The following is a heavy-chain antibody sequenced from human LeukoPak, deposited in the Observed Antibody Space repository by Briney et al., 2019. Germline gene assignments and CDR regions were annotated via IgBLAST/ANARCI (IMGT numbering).Heavy chain of an antibody. D-gene: IGHD1-26*01. CDR3: AKPTSGSGSFLIDY. Sequence: GGSLRLSCAASGFSFSNYGVHWVRQAPGKGLEWVAVIWDDGSYKYYADSVKGRFTISRENSKNTLYLQMNSLRAEDTAVYYCAKPTSGSGSFLIDYWGQGILVTVSS. V-gene: IGHV3-33*06. CDR1: GFSFSNYG. J-gene: IGHJ4*02. CDR2: IWDDGSYK.